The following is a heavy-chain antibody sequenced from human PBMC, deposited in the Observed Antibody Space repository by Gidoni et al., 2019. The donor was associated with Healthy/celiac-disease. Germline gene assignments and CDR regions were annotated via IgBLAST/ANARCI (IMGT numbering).Heavy chain of an antibody. CDR3: ARLPAYDFWSGHYMDV. D-gene: IGHD3-3*01. Sequence: QLQLQESGPGLVKPSETLSLTCTVSGGSISSSSYYWGWIRQPPGKGLEWIGSIYYSGSTYYNPSLKSRVTISVDTSKNQFSLKLSSVTAADTAVYYCARLPAYDFWSGHYMDVWGQGTTVTVSS. CDR2: IYYSGST. J-gene: IGHJ6*02. CDR1: GGSISSSSYY. V-gene: IGHV4-39*01.